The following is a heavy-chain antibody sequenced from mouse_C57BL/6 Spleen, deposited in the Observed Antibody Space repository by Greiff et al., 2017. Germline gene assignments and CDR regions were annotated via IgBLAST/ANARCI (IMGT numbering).Heavy chain of an antibody. V-gene: IGHV5-4*01. Sequence: DVMLVEPGGGLVKPGGSLKLSCAASGFTFSSYAMSWVRQTPEKRLEWVATISDGGSYTYYPDNVKGRFTISRDNAKNNLYLQMSHLKSEDTAMYYCARDMATVVATRYFDVWGTGTTVTVSS. CDR3: ARDMATVVATRYFDV. CDR2: ISDGGSYT. D-gene: IGHD1-1*01. CDR1: GFTFSSYA. J-gene: IGHJ1*03.